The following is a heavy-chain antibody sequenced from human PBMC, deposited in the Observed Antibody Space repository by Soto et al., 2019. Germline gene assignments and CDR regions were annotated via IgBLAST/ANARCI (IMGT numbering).Heavy chain of an antibody. Sequence: GESLKISCKGSGYSFTSYWIGWVRQMPGKGLEWMGIIYPGDSDTRYSPSFQGQVTISADKSISTAYLQWSSLKASDTAMYYCARHVGRGYDFWSAYISDAFHTWGQGTMVTVS. J-gene: IGHJ3*02. V-gene: IGHV5-51*01. CDR3: ARHVGRGYDFWSAYISDAFHT. CDR1: GYSFTSYW. D-gene: IGHD3-3*01. CDR2: IYPGDSDT.